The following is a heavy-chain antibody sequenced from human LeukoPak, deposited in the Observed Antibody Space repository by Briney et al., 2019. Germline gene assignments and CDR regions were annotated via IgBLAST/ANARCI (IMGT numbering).Heavy chain of an antibody. J-gene: IGHJ4*02. D-gene: IGHD4/OR15-4a*01. V-gene: IGHV5-51*01. CDR3: ARLLGASSAYFDY. CDR2: IHPGDSDT. Sequence: GESLKISCKGSGYTFSSYWIAWVRQMLGKGLEWMGIIHPGDSDTRYSPSFQGQVTISADRSLSTAYLQWSSLKASDTAMYYCARLLGASSAYFDYWGQGTLVTVSS. CDR1: GYTFSSYW.